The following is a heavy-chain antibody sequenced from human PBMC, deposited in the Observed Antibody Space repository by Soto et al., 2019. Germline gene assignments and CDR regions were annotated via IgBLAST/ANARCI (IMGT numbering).Heavy chain of an antibody. V-gene: IGHV1-69*04. CDR2: IIPILGIA. J-gene: IGHJ5*02. Sequence: SVKVSCKASGGTFSSYTISWVRQAPGQGLEWMGRIIPILGIANYAQKFQGRVTITRDTSASTAYMELSSLRSEDTAVYYCAREIIAVAANWFDPWGRG. CDR1: GGTFSSYT. D-gene: IGHD6-19*01. CDR3: AREIIAVAANWFDP.